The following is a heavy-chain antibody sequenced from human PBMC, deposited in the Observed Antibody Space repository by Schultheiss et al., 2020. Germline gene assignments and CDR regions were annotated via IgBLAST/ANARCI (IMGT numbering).Heavy chain of an antibody. J-gene: IGHJ2*01. V-gene: IGHV4-59*12. CDR1: GGSISSYY. CDR2: IYYSGST. D-gene: IGHD6-25*01. CDR3: ARYGGSGFDL. Sequence: SKTLSLTCTVSGGSISSYYWSWIRQPPGKGLEWIGYIYYSGSTNYNPSLKSQVTISVDTSKNQFSLKLSSVTAADTAVYYCARYGGSGFDLWGRGTLVTVSS.